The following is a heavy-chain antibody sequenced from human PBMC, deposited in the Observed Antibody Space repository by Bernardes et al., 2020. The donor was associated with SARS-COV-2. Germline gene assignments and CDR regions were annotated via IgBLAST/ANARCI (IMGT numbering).Heavy chain of an antibody. CDR2: ISYRGST. CDR3: ARGFFASWEYF. V-gene: IGHV4-61*01. D-gene: IGHD3-3*01. J-gene: IGHJ4*01. Sequence: SETLSLTCTVSGGSVSSGSYYWSWILQPPGKGLEWIGYISYRGSTNYSPPLKRRLTISIDTPQNQFSPNLSSLTASDTAVYYCARGFFASWEYFWCNVTLITGSS. CDR1: GGSVSSGSYY.